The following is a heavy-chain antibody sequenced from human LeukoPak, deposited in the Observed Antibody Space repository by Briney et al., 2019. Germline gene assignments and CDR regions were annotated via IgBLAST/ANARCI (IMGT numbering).Heavy chain of an antibody. V-gene: IGHV1-2*02. Sequence: ASVKVSCRASGYFLTGYYMHWVRQAPGQGLEWMGLINPNSGVTNSAQNFQGRVTMTRDTSASTAYMELSGLTSDDTAVYYCARQEGLNVRYDYYYGLDVWGQGTTVIVYS. D-gene: IGHD3-10*02. CDR1: GYFLTGYY. J-gene: IGHJ6*02. CDR3: ARQEGLNVRYDYYYGLDV. CDR2: INPNSGVT.